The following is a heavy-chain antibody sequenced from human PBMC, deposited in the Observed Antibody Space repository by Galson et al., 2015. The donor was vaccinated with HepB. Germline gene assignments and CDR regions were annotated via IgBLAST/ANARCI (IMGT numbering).Heavy chain of an antibody. CDR2: ISYDGSNK. Sequence: SLRLSCAASGFTFRSYAMHWVRQAPGKGLEWVAVISYDGSNKYYADSVKGRFTISRDNSKNTLYLQMNSLRAEDTAVYYCARATLMVYAIQEYYYYYGMDVWGQGTTVTVSS. CDR1: GFTFRSYA. J-gene: IGHJ6*02. CDR3: ARATLMVYAIQEYYYYYGMDV. V-gene: IGHV3-30-3*01. D-gene: IGHD2-8*01.